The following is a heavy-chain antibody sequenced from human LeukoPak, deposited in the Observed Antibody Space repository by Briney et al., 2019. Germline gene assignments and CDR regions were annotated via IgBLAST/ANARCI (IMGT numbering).Heavy chain of an antibody. CDR1: GGSISSFY. V-gene: IGHV4-59*08. J-gene: IGHJ6*02. Sequence: TSETLSLTCTVSGGSISSFYRSWIRQPPGKGLEWIGFIYYNSSTNYNPSLKSRITIPVDTSKIQFSLKLSSVTAADTAVYYCARHARHSSGWYPSGDYYYYGMDVWGQGTTVTVSS. CDR2: IYYNSST. CDR3: ARHARHSSGWYPSGDYYYYGMDV. D-gene: IGHD6-19*01.